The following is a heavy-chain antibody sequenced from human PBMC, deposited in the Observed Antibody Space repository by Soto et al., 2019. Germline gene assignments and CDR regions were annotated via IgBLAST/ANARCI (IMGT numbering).Heavy chain of an antibody. CDR1: GFTFSSYA. CDR3: AKRGSGSYFDY. CDR2: ISGSGGST. D-gene: IGHD1-26*01. J-gene: IGHJ4*02. V-gene: IGHV3-23*01. Sequence: EVQLLESGGGLVQPGGSLRLSCAASGFTFSSYAMNWVRQAPGKGLEWVSVISGSGGSTYYADSVKGRFTISRDNSKNTLYLQMNSMRAEDTAVYYCAKRGSGSYFDYWGQGTLVTVSS.